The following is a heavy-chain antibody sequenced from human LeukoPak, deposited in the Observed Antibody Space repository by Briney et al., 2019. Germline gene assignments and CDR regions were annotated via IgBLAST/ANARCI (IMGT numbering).Heavy chain of an antibody. Sequence: GGSLRLSCAASGFTFSSYVMHWVRQAPGKGLEWVAVVWYDGSNKYYVDSVKGRFTISRDNSKNTLFLQMNSLRAEDTAVYYCARDQTSCSSTSCFADYWGQGTLVTVSS. V-gene: IGHV3-33*01. D-gene: IGHD2-2*01. J-gene: IGHJ4*02. CDR2: VWYDGSNK. CDR1: GFTFSSYV. CDR3: ARDQTSCSSTSCFADY.